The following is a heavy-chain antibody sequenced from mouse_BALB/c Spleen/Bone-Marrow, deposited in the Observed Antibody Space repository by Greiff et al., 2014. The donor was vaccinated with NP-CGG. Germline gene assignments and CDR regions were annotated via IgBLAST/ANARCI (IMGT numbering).Heavy chain of an antibody. CDR3: ARALHYYGSSYGAMDY. CDR1: GYTFTSYW. V-gene: IGHV1-87*01. J-gene: IGHJ4*01. CDR2: IYPGDGDT. Sequence: VQLVESGAELARPGASVKLSCKASGYTFTSYWMQWIKQRPGQGLEWIGAIYPGDGDTRFTQKFKGKATLTADKSSSTAYMQLSSLASEDSAVYYCARALHYYGSSYGAMDYWGQGTSVTVSS. D-gene: IGHD1-1*01.